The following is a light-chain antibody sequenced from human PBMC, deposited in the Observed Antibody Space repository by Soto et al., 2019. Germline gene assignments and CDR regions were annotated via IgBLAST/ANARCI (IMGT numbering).Light chain of an antibody. V-gene: IGLV2-14*03. CDR2: EVS. CDR1: SSDVGGYNY. J-gene: IGLJ1*01. CDR3: SSYTSTSTRV. Sequence: SALTQPASVCGYPGLSISISCTGTSSDVGGYNYVSWYQQHPGKGPKLMIYEVSNRPSGVSNRFSGSKSGNTATLTISGLQAEDEADYYCSSYTSTSTRVFGTGTKVTVL.